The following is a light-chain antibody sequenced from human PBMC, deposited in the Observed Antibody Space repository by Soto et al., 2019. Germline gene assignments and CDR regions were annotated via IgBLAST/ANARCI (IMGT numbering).Light chain of an antibody. Sequence: QPVLTQPPSASGTPGQRVTISCSGSSSNIGRNSLNWYQQLPGTAPKLLIYNNNQRPSGVPDRFSGSQSGTSASLAISGLQSEDEADYYCAAWDESLKGWVFGGGTKLTVL. CDR2: NNN. V-gene: IGLV1-44*01. CDR1: SSNIGRNS. CDR3: AAWDESLKGWV. J-gene: IGLJ3*02.